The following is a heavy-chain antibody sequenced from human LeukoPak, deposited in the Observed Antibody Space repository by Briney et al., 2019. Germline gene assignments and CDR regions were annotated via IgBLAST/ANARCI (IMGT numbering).Heavy chain of an antibody. D-gene: IGHD2-15*01. Sequence: GGSLRLSCAASGVTSSFYWMHWVRQAPGKGLVWVSRINSDGSSSYADSVKGRFTSSRDNAKKTVLLQMNSLRAEDTAVYYCGLGYCSGGSCYHIDYWGQGTLVTVSS. CDR3: GLGYCSGGSCYHIDY. CDR1: GVTSSFYW. V-gene: IGHV3-74*01. CDR2: INSDGSS. J-gene: IGHJ4*02.